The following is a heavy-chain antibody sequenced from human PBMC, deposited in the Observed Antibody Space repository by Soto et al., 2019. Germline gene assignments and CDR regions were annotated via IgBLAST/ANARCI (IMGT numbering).Heavy chain of an antibody. CDR3: TRASSLDFDF. V-gene: IGHV3-49*04. D-gene: IGHD3-16*01. CDR2: IRRNAYGGTT. Sequence: QAGGSLRLSCTTSGFTFGDYALSWVRQAPGKGLEWVGFIRRNAYGGTTDYAASVKGRFTISRDDSKSIAYLQMNSLRTEDTALYYCTRASSLDFDFWGQGTLVTVPS. CDR1: GFTFGDYA. J-gene: IGHJ4*02.